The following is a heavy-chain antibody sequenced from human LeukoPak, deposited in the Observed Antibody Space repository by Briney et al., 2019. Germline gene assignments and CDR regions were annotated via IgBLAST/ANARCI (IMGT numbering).Heavy chain of an antibody. Sequence: GGSLRLSCAASGFTFSSYAMHWVRQAPGKGLEWVAVISYDGSNKYYADSVKGRFTISRDNSKNTLYLQMNSLRVEDTAVYYCASRRYCSSTSCPDSWGQGTLVTVSS. J-gene: IGHJ4*02. D-gene: IGHD2-2*01. CDR3: ASRRYCSSTSCPDS. V-gene: IGHV3-30-3*01. CDR1: GFTFSSYA. CDR2: ISYDGSNK.